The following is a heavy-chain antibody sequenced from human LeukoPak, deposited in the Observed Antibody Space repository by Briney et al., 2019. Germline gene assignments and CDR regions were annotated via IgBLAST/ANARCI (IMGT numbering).Heavy chain of an antibody. D-gene: IGHD1-26*01. CDR1: GFTFSSYS. Sequence: GGSLRLSCAASGFTFSSYSINWVRQAPGKGLEWVSSISSSSSYIYYADSVKGRFTISRDNAKKSVYLQMNSLRAEDTAVYYCARAYSGSYGLGYYYMDVWGKGTTVTVSS. CDR2: ISSSSSYI. V-gene: IGHV3-21*01. J-gene: IGHJ6*03. CDR3: ARAYSGSYGLGYYYMDV.